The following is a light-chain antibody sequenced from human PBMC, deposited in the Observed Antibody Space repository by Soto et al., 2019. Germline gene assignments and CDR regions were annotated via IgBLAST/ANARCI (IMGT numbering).Light chain of an antibody. CDR1: NSNIGAGYD. CDR2: ADT. Sequence: QSVLTQPPSVSGAPGQRVTISCTGSNSNIGAGYDVHWYQQLPGTAPKLLIYADTNRPSGVPDRFSASKSGTSASLAITGLQTEDETDYYCQSYDSSLRGSIFGGGTKLTVL. V-gene: IGLV1-40*01. J-gene: IGLJ2*01. CDR3: QSYDSSLRGSI.